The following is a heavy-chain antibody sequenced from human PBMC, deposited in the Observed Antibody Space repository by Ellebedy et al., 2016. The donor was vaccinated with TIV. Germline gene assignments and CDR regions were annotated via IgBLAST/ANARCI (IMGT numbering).Heavy chain of an antibody. CDR1: GYTFTGYY. J-gene: IGHJ4*02. Sequence: ASVKVSXXASGYTFTGYYMHWVRQAPGQGLEWMGWINPNSGGTNYAQKFQGRVTMTRDTSISTAYMELSRLRSDDTAVYYCARDHVYSYGNFDYWGQGTLVTVSS. CDR2: INPNSGGT. CDR3: ARDHVYSYGNFDY. V-gene: IGHV1-2*02. D-gene: IGHD5-18*01.